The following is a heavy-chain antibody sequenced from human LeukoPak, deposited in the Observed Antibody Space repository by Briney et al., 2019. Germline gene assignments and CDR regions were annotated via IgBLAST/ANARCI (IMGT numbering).Heavy chain of an antibody. CDR3: VRDGGRSIAARPGFDS. J-gene: IGHJ4*02. D-gene: IGHD6-6*01. CDR1: GYTFTSYG. V-gene: IGHV1-18*01. CDR2: ISAYNGNT. Sequence: ASVKVSCKASGYTFTSYGISWVRQAPGQGLEWMGWISAYNGNTNYAQMLQGRVTMTRDTSTSTVYMELRSLRSDDTAIYYCVRDGGRSIAARPGFDSWGPGTLVTVSS.